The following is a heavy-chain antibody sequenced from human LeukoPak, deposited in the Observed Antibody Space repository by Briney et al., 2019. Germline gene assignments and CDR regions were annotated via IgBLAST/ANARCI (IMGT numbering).Heavy chain of an antibody. CDR1: GFTFSSYA. CDR2: ISYDGGNK. Sequence: GGSLRLSCAASGFTFSSYAMHWVRQAPGKGLEWVAVISYDGGNKYYADSVKGRFTISRDNSKNTLYLQMNSLRAEDTAVYYCAREGASIAAAGNYWGQGTLVTVSS. V-gene: IGHV3-30*04. J-gene: IGHJ4*02. CDR3: AREGASIAAAGNY. D-gene: IGHD6-13*01.